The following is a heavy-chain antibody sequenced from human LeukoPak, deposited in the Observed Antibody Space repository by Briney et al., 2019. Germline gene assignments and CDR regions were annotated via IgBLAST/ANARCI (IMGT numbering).Heavy chain of an antibody. CDR3: ARQGSSLYYYYTYMDV. CDR2: ISSDGNDK. D-gene: IGHD6-6*01. Sequence: PGRSLRLSCEASGFTFSSFAMHWVRQAPGKGLESVAVISSDGNDKYYADSVTGRFSISRDIPKNTLYLRMNSLKVEDTAVYFCARQGSSLYYYYTYMDVWGKGTTVTVS. CDR1: GFTFSSFA. J-gene: IGHJ6*03. V-gene: IGHV3-30*06.